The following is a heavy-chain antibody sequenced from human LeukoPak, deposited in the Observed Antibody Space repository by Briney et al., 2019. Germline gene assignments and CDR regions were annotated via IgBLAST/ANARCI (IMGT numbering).Heavy chain of an antibody. D-gene: IGHD6-19*01. Sequence: PSETLSLTCAVYGGSFSGYYWSWIRQPPGKGLEWIGEINHSGSTNYNPSLKSRVTISVDTSKNQFSLKLSSVTAADTAVYYCARGPAVAGYFDYWGQGTLVTVSS. CDR3: ARGPAVAGYFDY. J-gene: IGHJ4*02. V-gene: IGHV4-34*01. CDR2: INHSGST. CDR1: GGSFSGYY.